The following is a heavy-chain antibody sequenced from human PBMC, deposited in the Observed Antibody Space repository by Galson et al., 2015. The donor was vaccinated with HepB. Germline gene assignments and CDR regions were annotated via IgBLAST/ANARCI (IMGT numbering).Heavy chain of an antibody. CDR2: IIPILGIA. D-gene: IGHD3-10*01. CDR3: ARDQDAYGSGSYEGFDNWFDP. V-gene: IGHV1-69*10. CDR1: GGTFSSYA. J-gene: IGHJ5*02. Sequence: SVKVSCKASGGTFSSYAISWVRQAPGQGLEWMGGIIPILGIANYAQRFQGRVTITADKSTSTAYMELSSLRSEDTAVYYCARDQDAYGSGSYEGFDNWFDPWGQGTLVTVSS.